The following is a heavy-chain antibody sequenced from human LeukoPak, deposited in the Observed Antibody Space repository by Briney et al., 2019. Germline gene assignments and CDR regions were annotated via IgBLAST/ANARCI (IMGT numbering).Heavy chain of an antibody. Sequence: GRSLRLSCAASGFTFSSYAMHWVRQAPGKGQEWVAVISYDGSNKYYADSVKGRFTISRDNSKNTLYLQMNSLRAEDTAVYYCARDKRATTDYWGQGTLVTVSS. CDR2: ISYDGSNK. CDR3: ARDKRATTDY. V-gene: IGHV3-30*04. J-gene: IGHJ4*02. D-gene: IGHD1-26*01. CDR1: GFTFSSYA.